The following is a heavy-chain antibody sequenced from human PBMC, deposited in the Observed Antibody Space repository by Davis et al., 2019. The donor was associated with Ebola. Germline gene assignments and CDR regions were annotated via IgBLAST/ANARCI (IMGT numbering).Heavy chain of an antibody. J-gene: IGHJ6*02. CDR3: ARAGRYCSSTSCFYYYYGMDV. V-gene: IGHV4-34*01. Sequence: PSETLSLTFAVYGGSFSGYYWSWIRQPPGKGLEWIGEINHSGSTNYNPSLKSRVTISVDTSKNQFSLKLSSVTAADTAVYYCARAGRYCSSTSCFYYYYGMDVWGQGTTVTVSS. CDR1: GGSFSGYY. D-gene: IGHD2-2*01. CDR2: INHSGST.